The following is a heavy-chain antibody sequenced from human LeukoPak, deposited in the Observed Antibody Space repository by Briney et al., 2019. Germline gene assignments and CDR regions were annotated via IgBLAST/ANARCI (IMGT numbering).Heavy chain of an antibody. CDR2: IRFDGSNK. CDR1: GFAFSSYG. J-gene: IGHJ4*02. V-gene: IGHV3-30*02. Sequence: PGGSLRLSCVASGFAFSSYGMHWVRQAPGKGLEWVAFIRFDGSNKSYADSVKGRFTISRDNSKNTLYLQMNSLRAEDTAVYYCAKAGIVGATYYGPFDYWGQGTLVTVSS. CDR3: AKAGIVGATYYGPFDY. D-gene: IGHD1-26*01.